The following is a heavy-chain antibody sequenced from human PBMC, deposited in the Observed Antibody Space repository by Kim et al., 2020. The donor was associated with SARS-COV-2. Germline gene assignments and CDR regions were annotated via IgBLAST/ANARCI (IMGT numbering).Heavy chain of an antibody. J-gene: IGHJ4*02. D-gene: IGHD6-19*01. CDR1: GDSVSSNSAA. V-gene: IGHV6-1*01. CDR2: TYYRSKWYN. CDR3: ARLAVAGYGTPYFDY. Sequence: SQTLSLTCAISGDSVSSNSAAWNWIRQSPSRGLEWLGRTYYRSKWYNDYAVSVKSRITINLDTSKNQFSLQLNSVTPEDTAVYYCARLAVAGYGTPYFDYWGQGHLVTVSS.